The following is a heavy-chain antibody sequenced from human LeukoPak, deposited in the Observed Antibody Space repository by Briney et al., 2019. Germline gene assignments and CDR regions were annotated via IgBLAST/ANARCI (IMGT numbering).Heavy chain of an antibody. J-gene: IGHJ3*02. V-gene: IGHV3-11*04. Sequence: GGSLRLSCAASGFTFSDYYMSWLRQAPGKGLEWVSYISSSGSTIYYADSVKGRFTISRDNAKNSLYLQMNSLRAEDTAVYYCARDYDSSGYYYLGAFDIWGQGTMVTVSS. CDR1: GFTFSDYY. CDR2: ISSSGSTI. D-gene: IGHD3-22*01. CDR3: ARDYDSSGYYYLGAFDI.